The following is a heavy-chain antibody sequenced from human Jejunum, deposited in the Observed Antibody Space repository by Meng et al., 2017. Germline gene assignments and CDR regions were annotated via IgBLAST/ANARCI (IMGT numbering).Heavy chain of an antibody. V-gene: IGHV3-23*01. CDR3: AKLVRH. CDR1: GFTLSSNS. Sequence: GESLKISCAASGFTLSSNSMSWVRQAPGKGLEWVSVITGNGGITYYADSVKGRFTISRDTSKNTLYLQMNSLRAEDTAVYYCAKLVRHWVQGTLVTVSS. CDR2: ITGNGGIT. J-gene: IGHJ4*02.